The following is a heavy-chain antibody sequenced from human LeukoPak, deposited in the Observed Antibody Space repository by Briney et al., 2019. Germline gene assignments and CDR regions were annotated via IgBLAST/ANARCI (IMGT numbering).Heavy chain of an antibody. CDR2: IYYSGST. D-gene: IGHD6-13*01. V-gene: IGHV4-59*01. CDR1: GGSITSYY. Sequence: SETLSLTCTVSGGSITSYYWSWIQQPPGKGPDSIGYIYYSGSTNYNPSRKSRVTISVDTSKNQFSLKVTSVTAADTAVYYCARDRPNSSNWYVDAFDIWGQGTMVTVSS. J-gene: IGHJ3*02. CDR3: ARDRPNSSNWYVDAFDI.